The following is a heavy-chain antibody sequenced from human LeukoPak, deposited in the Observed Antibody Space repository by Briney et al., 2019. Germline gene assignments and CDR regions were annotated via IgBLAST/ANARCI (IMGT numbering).Heavy chain of an antibody. Sequence: PGGSMRLSCAASGFTFSHFGFHWVRQAPGKGLEWVAVIWSDGTNKYYGDSVKGRFIIRRDDSQKTVYLQMNRLRAEDTAIYYCAKDAQRGFDYSNSLEYWGQGSLVTVSS. CDR2: IWSDGTNK. D-gene: IGHD4-11*01. V-gene: IGHV3-33*06. J-gene: IGHJ4*02. CDR3: AKDAQRGFDYSNSLEY. CDR1: GFTFSHFG.